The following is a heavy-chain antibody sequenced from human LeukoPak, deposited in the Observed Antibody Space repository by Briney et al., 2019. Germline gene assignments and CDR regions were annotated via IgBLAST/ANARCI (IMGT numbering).Heavy chain of an antibody. Sequence: GASVKVSCKASGGSLSSFALNWVRQTPGQGLEWMGGIIPIFGSTNYAQKFQVRVTITADESTNTAYMELNSLRSEDTGVYYCARVMVVAGNGGYFLYWDQGTLVTVSS. D-gene: IGHD2-15*01. CDR2: IIPIFGST. CDR3: ARVMVVAGNGGYFLY. J-gene: IGHJ1*01. V-gene: IGHV1-69*13. CDR1: GGSLSSFA.